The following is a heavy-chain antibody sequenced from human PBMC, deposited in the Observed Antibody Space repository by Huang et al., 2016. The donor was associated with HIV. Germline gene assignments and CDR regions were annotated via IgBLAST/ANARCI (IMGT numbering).Heavy chain of an antibody. CDR2: FYYSGNP. Sequence: QLQLQEWGPRLVKPSETLSLTCTVAGGAISSSTYYWSWIRQPPGKGLEWIGNFYYSGNPFYNPSLKIRVTISVDTSKNQFSLKLTSLPAADTALYYCANTFHTAAAQYYLEYWGQGTLVTVPS. J-gene: IGHJ4*02. CDR3: ANTFHTAAAQYYLEY. D-gene: IGHD6-13*01. V-gene: IGHV4-39*01. CDR1: GGAISSSTYY.